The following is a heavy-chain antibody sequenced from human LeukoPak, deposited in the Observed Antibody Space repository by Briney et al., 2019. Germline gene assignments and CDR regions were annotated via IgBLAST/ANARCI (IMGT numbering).Heavy chain of an antibody. CDR3: AKDRSRGNSRFDY. Sequence: GGSLRLSCAASGFTFSSYAMSWVRQAPGKGLEWVSAISGSGGSTYYADSVKGRFTISRDNSKNTLYLQMNSLRAEDTAVYYWAKDRSRGNSRFDYWGQGTLVTVSS. CDR1: GFTFSSYA. V-gene: IGHV3-23*01. D-gene: IGHD4-23*01. J-gene: IGHJ4*02. CDR2: ISGSGGST.